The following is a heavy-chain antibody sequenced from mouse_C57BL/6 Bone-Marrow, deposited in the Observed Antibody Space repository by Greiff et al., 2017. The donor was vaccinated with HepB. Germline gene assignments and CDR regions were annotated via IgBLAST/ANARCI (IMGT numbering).Heavy chain of an antibody. CDR1: EYYFPSHD. V-gene: IGHV5-2*01. CDR2: INRDGGST. Sequence: VQLVESGAGLVQPGESLKLSCESPEYYFPSHDMSWVRQTPEKRLELVAAINRDGGSTYYPATMESRFIISRDNTKKTLYLQMSSLRSEDTALYYCARHGDYDGVGGIDYWGQGTSVTVS. J-gene: IGHJ4*01. D-gene: IGHD2-4*01. CDR3: ARHGDYDGVGGIDY.